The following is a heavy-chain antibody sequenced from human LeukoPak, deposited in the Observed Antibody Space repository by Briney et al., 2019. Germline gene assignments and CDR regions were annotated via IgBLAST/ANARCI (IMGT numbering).Heavy chain of an antibody. CDR2: ISAYNGNT. CDR1: GYTFTSYG. Sequence: GASVKVSCKASGYTFTSYGISWVRQAPGQGLEWMGWISAYNGNTNYAQKLQGRVTMTTDTSTSTAYMELRILRSDDTAVYYCARAGAYYGSGSYSNWGQGTLVTVSS. D-gene: IGHD3-10*01. J-gene: IGHJ4*02. CDR3: ARAGAYYGSGSYSN. V-gene: IGHV1-18*01.